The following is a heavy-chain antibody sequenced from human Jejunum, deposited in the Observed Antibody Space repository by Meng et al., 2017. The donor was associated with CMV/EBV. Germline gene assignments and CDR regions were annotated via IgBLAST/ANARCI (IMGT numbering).Heavy chain of an antibody. J-gene: IGHJ3*01. CDR3: AKMSFDLGSGYYVFDL. V-gene: IGHV3-23*01. CDR2: ISGFAGTT. D-gene: IGHD3-3*01. Sequence: TFTNYAMNWVRPAPGKGLEWVSAISGFAGTTKYAASVKGRFTFSRDNSKNMLYLQMDGLRAEDTAVYYCAKMSFDLGSGYYVFDLWGQGTTVTVSS. CDR1: TFTNYA.